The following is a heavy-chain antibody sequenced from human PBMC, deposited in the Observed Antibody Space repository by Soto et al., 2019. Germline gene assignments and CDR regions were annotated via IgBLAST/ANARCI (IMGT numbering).Heavy chain of an antibody. CDR3: ARDGESAEDAFDI. D-gene: IGHD3-3*01. Sequence: ASVKVSCKASGYTFTSYGISWVRQAPGQGLEWMGCISAYNGNTNYAQKLQGRVTMTTDTSTSTAYMELRSLRSEYTAVYYCARDGESAEDAFDIWGQGTMVTVSS. CDR1: GYTFTSYG. CDR2: ISAYNGNT. V-gene: IGHV1-18*01. J-gene: IGHJ3*02.